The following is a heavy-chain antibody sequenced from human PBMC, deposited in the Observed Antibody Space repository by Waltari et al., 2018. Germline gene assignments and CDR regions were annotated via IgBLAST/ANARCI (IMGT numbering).Heavy chain of an antibody. J-gene: IGHJ4*02. Sequence: QVQLVESGGGVVQPGRSLRLSCAASGFTFSSYGMHWVRQAPGKGLEWVAVISDDGSNKYYADSVKGRFTISRDNAKNSLYLEMNSLRVEDTAVYYCARVSTTVTNSPLFDYWGQGTLVTVSS. CDR3: ARVSTTVTNSPLFDY. CDR2: ISDDGSNK. CDR1: GFTFSSYG. V-gene: IGHV3-30*03. D-gene: IGHD4-17*01.